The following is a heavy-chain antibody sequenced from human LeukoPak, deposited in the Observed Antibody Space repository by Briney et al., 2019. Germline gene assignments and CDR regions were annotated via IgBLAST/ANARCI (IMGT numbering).Heavy chain of an antibody. V-gene: IGHV4-61*02. CDR2: IYTSGST. J-gene: IGHJ3*02. Sequence: SETLSLTCTVSGGSISSGSYYWSWIRQPAGKGLEWIGRIYTSGSTNYNPSLKSRVTISVDTSKNQFSLKLSSVTAAVTAVYYCARYIRTSRRAFDIWGQGTMVTVSS. CDR3: ARYIRTSRRAFDI. CDR1: GGSISSGSYY. D-gene: IGHD1-14*01.